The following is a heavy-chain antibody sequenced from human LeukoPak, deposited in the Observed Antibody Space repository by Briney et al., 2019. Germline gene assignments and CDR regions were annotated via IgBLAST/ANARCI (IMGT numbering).Heavy chain of an antibody. V-gene: IGHV3-23*01. Sequence: HPGGSLRLSCAASEFTLIDYTINWVPQAPGKGLEWVSQISGGGTTTYYADSVKGRFTISRDNSKNTLYLQMNSLRAEDTAVYYCAKGYDSSGYPVADAFDIWGQGTMVTVSS. CDR2: ISGGGTTT. D-gene: IGHD3-22*01. CDR3: AKGYDSSGYPVADAFDI. CDR1: EFTLIDYT. J-gene: IGHJ3*02.